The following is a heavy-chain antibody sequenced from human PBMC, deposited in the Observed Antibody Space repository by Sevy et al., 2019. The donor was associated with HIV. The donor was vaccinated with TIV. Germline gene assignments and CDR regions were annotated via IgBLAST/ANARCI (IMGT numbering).Heavy chain of an antibody. V-gene: IGHV4-39*01. CDR3: ASLYYDFWSGELYYYYGMDV. CDR1: GGSISSSSYY. J-gene: IGHJ6*02. Sequence: SETLSLTCTVSGGSISSSSYYWGWIRQPPGKGLEWIGSIYYSGSTYYNPSLKSRVTISVDTSKNQFSLKLSSVTAADTAVYYCASLYYDFWSGELYYYYGMDVWGQGTTVTVSS. D-gene: IGHD3-3*01. CDR2: IYYSGST.